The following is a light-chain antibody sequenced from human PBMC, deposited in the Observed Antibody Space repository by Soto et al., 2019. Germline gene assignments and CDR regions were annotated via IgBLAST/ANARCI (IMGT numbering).Light chain of an antibody. CDR3: QQSYSSPPT. CDR2: GAS. Sequence: EIVLTQSPGTLSLSPGERATLSCRASQSVSSSYLAWYQQKPGQAPRLLIYGASSRATGIPDRFSGSGSGTDFTLTISSLQPEDFATYYCQQSYSSPPTFSQGTKVDIK. V-gene: IGKV3-20*01. J-gene: IGKJ1*01. CDR1: QSVSSSY.